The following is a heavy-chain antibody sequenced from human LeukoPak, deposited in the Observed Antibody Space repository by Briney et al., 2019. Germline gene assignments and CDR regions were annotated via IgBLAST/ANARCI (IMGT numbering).Heavy chain of an antibody. D-gene: IGHD6-13*01. CDR3: ARGGYSSSWYQRKDYFDY. CDR1: GGSISSYY. Sequence: SETLSLTCTVSGGSISSYYWSWIRQPPGKGLEWIGYIYYSGSTNYNPSLKSRVTMSVDTSKNQFSLKLSSVTAADTAVYYCARGGYSSSWYQRKDYFDYRGQGTLVTVSS. V-gene: IGHV4-59*12. CDR2: IYYSGST. J-gene: IGHJ4*02.